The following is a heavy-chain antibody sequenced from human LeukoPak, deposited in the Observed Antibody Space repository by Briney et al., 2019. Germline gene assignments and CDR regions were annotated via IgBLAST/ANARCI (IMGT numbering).Heavy chain of an antibody. V-gene: IGHV1-2*02. Sequence: VASVKVSCKASGYTFTGYYMHWVRQAPGQGLEWMGWVNPNSGGTNYAQKFQGRVTMTRDTSISTAYMELSRLRSDDTAVYYCARDLPPRGYNWNDEGGFDPWGQGTLVTVSS. J-gene: IGHJ5*02. CDR2: VNPNSGGT. CDR3: ARDLPPRGYNWNDEGGFDP. CDR1: GYTFTGYY. D-gene: IGHD1-1*01.